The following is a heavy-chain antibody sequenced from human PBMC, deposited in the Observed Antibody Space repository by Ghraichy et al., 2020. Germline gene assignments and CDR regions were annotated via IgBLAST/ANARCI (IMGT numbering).Heavy chain of an antibody. Sequence: SETLSLTCTVSGDSMTRRSYYWGWIRQSPGRGREWIGNIHNDGRTYYSPSLKGRITISVDTSKNYFSLKLTTLTAADTAMYYCATARGDYYGPRYYWGQGTMVTVSS. CDR3: ATARGDYYGPRYY. D-gene: IGHD3-10*01. V-gene: IGHV4-39*07. CDR1: GDSMTRRSYY. CDR2: IHNDGRT. J-gene: IGHJ1*01.